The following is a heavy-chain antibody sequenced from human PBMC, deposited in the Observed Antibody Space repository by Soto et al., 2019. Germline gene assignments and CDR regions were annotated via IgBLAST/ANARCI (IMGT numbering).Heavy chain of an antibody. J-gene: IGHJ5*02. D-gene: IGHD3-3*01. Sequence: QVQLVQSGAEVKKPGSSVKVSCKTSGGTISNYAISWVRQAPGQGLEWMGGIIPLFGTTNYAQKFQGRVTITADESTRTAYMELRSLRSEDTAVYYGARGGFWSGYYSWFDPWGQGTLVTVST. V-gene: IGHV1-69*12. CDR2: IIPLFGTT. CDR3: ARGGFWSGYYSWFDP. CDR1: GGTISNYA.